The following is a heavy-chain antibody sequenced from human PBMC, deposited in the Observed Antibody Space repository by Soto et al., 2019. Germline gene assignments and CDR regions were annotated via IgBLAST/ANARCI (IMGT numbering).Heavy chain of an antibody. Sequence: PSETLSLTCTVSGGSTSSYYWSWIRQPPGKGLEWIGYIYYSGSTNYNPSLKSRVTISVDTSKNQFSLKLSSVTAADTAVYYCARRDYSSCYDYWGQGTLVTVSS. D-gene: IGHD6-19*01. V-gene: IGHV4-59*08. CDR3: ARRDYSSCYDY. CDR1: GGSTSSYY. CDR2: IYYSGST. J-gene: IGHJ4*02.